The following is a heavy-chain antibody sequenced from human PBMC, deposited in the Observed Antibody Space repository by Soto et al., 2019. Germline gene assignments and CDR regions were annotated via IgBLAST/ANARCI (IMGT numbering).Heavy chain of an antibody. Sequence: GGSLRLSCAASGFTFSSYSMNWVRQAPGKGLEWVSYISSSSSTIYYADSVKGRFTISRDNAKNSLYLQMNSLRAEDTAVYYCARGPMALRFLEWAPEEANWFDPWGQGTLVTVSS. CDR3: ARGPMALRFLEWAPEEANWFDP. CDR2: ISSSSSTI. J-gene: IGHJ5*02. CDR1: GFTFSSYS. V-gene: IGHV3-48*01. D-gene: IGHD3-3*01.